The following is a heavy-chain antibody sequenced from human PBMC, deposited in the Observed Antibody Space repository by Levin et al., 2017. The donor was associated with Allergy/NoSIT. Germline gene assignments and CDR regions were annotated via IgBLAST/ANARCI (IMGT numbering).Heavy chain of an antibody. D-gene: IGHD3-10*01. CDR2: INPKSGGS. J-gene: IGHJ4*02. CDR3: AREAPLGGGSGTYLDF. CDR1: GYTFTDYY. Sequence: RSGGSLRLSCKASGYTFTDYYMHWVRQAHGQGLEWMGWINPKSGGSHYAQKFQDRVTMTRDTSISTAYMELDRLRSDDTAVYYCAREAPLGGGSGTYLDFWGQGTLVTVSS. V-gene: IGHV1-2*02.